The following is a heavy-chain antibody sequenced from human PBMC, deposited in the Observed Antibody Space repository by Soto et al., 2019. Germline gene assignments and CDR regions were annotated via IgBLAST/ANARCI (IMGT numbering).Heavy chain of an antibody. J-gene: IGHJ4*02. CDR2: IYYSGST. D-gene: IGHD3-22*01. CDR1: GDSISSGYY. CDR3: ARWRTHYYDSSGPIDS. V-gene: IGHV4-31*11. Sequence: QVQLQESGPGLVKPSQTLSLTCAVSGDSISSGYYWGWVRQHPGKGLEWIGYIYYSGSTYYNPSLRSRLTLSVDTSKKQFSLRLSSVTAADTTVYYCARWRTHYYDSSGPIDSWGQGTLVTVSS.